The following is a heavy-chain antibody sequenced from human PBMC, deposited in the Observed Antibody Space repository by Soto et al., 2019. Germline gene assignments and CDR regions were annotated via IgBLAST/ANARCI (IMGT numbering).Heavy chain of an antibody. CDR2: ISSSGSTI. J-gene: IGHJ6*02. Sequence: PGGSLRLSCAASAFTFSSFEMNWVRQAPGKGLEWVSYISSSGSTIYYADSVKGRFTISRDNAKNSLYLQMGSLRAEDTAVYYCARVSSPRFLEWSDAMDVWGQGTTVTVSS. D-gene: IGHD3-3*01. CDR1: AFTFSSFE. V-gene: IGHV3-48*03. CDR3: ARVSSPRFLEWSDAMDV.